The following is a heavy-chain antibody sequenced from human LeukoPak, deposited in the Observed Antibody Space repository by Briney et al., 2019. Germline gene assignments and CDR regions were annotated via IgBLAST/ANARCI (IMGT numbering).Heavy chain of an antibody. V-gene: IGHV4-4*01. D-gene: IGHD4-23*01. CDR2: IYHSGST. Sequence: PSETLSLTCAVSGGSISSSNWWSWFRQPPGKGLEWIEEIYHSGSTNYNPSLKSRVTTSVDKSKSQFSLKLSSVTAADTAVYCCAREAVVNNFREYYFDHWGQGTLVTVSS. CDR3: AREAVVNNFREYYFDH. J-gene: IGHJ4*02. CDR1: GGSISSSNW.